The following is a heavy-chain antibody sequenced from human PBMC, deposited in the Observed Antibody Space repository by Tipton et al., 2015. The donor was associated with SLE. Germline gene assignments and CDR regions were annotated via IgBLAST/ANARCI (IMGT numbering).Heavy chain of an antibody. CDR1: GASITSSDW. D-gene: IGHD2-2*01. CDR2: IHHRGST. J-gene: IGHJ6*02. V-gene: IGHV4-4*02. Sequence: TLSLTCAVSGASITSSDWWSWVRQPPGKGLEYIGEIHHRGSTNYKSSLRGRVTITVDMSKNQFSLRLISVTAADTAVYYCARGCSSSTCEPFYFFGMDVWGQGTTVTVSS. CDR3: ARGCSSSTCEPFYFFGMDV.